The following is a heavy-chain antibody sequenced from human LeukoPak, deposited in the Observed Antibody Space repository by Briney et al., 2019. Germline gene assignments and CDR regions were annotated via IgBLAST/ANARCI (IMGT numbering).Heavy chain of an antibody. CDR3: ARRRDGYNYNYFDY. D-gene: IGHD5-24*01. Sequence: PSETLSLTCTVSGGPISSYFRSWIRQPPGKGLEWIGYIYYSGSTNYNPSLKSRVTISLDTSKNQFSLKLSSVTAADTAVYYCARRRDGYNYNYFDYWGQGTPVTVSS. CDR1: GGPISSYF. J-gene: IGHJ4*02. V-gene: IGHV4-59*01. CDR2: IYYSGST.